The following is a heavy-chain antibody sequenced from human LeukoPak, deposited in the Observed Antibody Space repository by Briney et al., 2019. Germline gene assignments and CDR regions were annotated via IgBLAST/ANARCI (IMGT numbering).Heavy chain of an antibody. V-gene: IGHV4-61*02. CDR2: IYTSGST. D-gene: IGHD1-7*01. CDR1: GGSISSGSYY. Sequence: PSETLSLTCTVSGGSISSGSYYWSWIRQPAGKGLEWIGRIYTSGSTNYNPSLKSRVTISVDTSKNQFSLQLNSVTPEDTAVYYCAKNLRHLAYWGQGTLVTVSS. J-gene: IGHJ4*02. CDR3: AKNLRHLAY.